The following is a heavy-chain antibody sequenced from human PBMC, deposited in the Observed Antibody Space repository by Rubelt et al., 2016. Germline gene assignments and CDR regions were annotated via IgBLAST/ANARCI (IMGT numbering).Heavy chain of an antibody. CDR2: MNPINGNT. CDR1: GYRFTSYD. Sequence: QVQLVQSGAETKEPGASVKVSCKGSGYRFTSYDINWVRQAPGQGLEWLGWMNPINGNTGYAKKFQGRVIMTRDTSTSTAYMELERWTSDDTAVYFGARDRSASDDLWGQGTLVTVSS. CDR3: ARDRSASDDL. D-gene: IGHD6-19*01. V-gene: IGHV1-8*01. J-gene: IGHJ5*02.